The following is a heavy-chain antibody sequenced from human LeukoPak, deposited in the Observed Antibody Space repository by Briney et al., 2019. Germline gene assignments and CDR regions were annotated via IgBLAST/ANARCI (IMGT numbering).Heavy chain of an antibody. CDR3: ARGDYSSGWYPTKSFDY. Sequence: GGSLRLSCAASGFTFSSYGMHWVRQAPGKGLEWVAVIWYDGSNKYYADSVKGRFTISRDNSKNTLYLQMNSLRAEDTAVYYCARGDYSSGWYPTKSFDYWGQGTLVTVSS. CDR1: GFTFSSYG. V-gene: IGHV3-33*01. J-gene: IGHJ4*02. CDR2: IWYDGSNK. D-gene: IGHD6-19*01.